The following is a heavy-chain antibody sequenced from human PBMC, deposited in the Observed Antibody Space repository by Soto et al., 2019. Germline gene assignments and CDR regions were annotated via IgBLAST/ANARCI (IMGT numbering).Heavy chain of an antibody. V-gene: IGHV3-7*03. J-gene: IGHJ4*02. CDR1: GFTFSSYW. CDR3: ARREDVVVVAATYYVDY. CDR2: IKQDGSEK. D-gene: IGHD2-15*01. Sequence: GGSLRLSCAASGFTFSSYWMSWVRQAPGKGLEWVANIKQDGSEKYYVDSVKGRFTISRGNAKNSLYLQMNSLRAEDTAVYYCARREDVVVVAATYYVDYWGQGTLVTVSS.